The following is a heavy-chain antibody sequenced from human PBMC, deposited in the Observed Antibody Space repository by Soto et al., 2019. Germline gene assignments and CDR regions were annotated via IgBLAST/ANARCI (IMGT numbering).Heavy chain of an antibody. CDR2: INHSGST. V-gene: IGHV4-34*01. J-gene: IGHJ4*02. Sequence: SETLSLTCAVYGGSFSGYYWSWIRQPPGKGLEWIGEINHSGSTNYNPSLKSRVTISVDTSKNQFSLKLSSVTAADTAVYYCASKVPGWYPFDYWGQGNLVTVSS. D-gene: IGHD2-15*01. CDR3: ASKVPGWYPFDY. CDR1: GGSFSGYY.